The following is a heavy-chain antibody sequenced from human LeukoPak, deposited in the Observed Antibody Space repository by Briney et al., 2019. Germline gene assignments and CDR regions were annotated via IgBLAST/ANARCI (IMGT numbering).Heavy chain of an antibody. CDR3: ARGRDRSYYYDSSGYFDY. V-gene: IGHV4-34*01. D-gene: IGHD3-22*01. J-gene: IGHJ4*02. CDR2: INHSGST. Sequence: SETLSLTCAVYGGSFSGYYWSWIRQPPGKGLEWIGEINHSGSTNYNPSLKSRVTISVDTSKNQFSLKLSSVTAADTAVYYCARGRDRSYYYDSSGYFDYWGQGTLVTVSS. CDR1: GGSFSGYY.